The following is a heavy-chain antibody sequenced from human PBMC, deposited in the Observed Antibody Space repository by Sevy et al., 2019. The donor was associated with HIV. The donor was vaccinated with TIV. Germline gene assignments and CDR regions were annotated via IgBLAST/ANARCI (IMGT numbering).Heavy chain of an antibody. V-gene: IGHV3-13*05. J-gene: IGHJ6*02. CDR1: GFTFSSYD. CDR2: VGPAGDP. CDR3: ARSGGYSDYGMDV. D-gene: IGHD5-12*01. Sequence: GGSLGLSCVASGFTFSSYDMHWVRQVTGKGLEWVSGVGPAGDPFYPGSVKGRFTISRENAKNSFYLQMNSLRAGDTAVYYCARSGGYSDYGMDVWGQGTTVTVSS.